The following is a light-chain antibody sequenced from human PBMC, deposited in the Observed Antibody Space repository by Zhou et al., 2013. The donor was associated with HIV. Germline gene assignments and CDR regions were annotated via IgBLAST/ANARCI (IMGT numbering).Light chain of an antibody. Sequence: EVVMTQSPATLSVSLGERVTLSCRASQAITNDVAWYQQKRGQAPRLLIHGESRRATGIPDRFSGSGSGTDFTLTISRLEPEDFAVYFCQHYAGSLHTFGQGTQLEIK. J-gene: IGKJ2*01. CDR3: QHYAGSLHT. V-gene: IGKV3-20*01. CDR2: GES. CDR1: QAITND.